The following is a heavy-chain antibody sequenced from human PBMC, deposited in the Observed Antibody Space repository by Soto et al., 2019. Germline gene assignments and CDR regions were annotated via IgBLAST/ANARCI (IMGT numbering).Heavy chain of an antibody. V-gene: IGHV1-69*13. CDR1: GGTFSSYA. D-gene: IGHD2-2*01. CDR2: IIPIFGTA. Sequence: SVKVSCKASGGTFSSYAISWVRQAPGQGLEWMGGIIPIFGTANYAQKFQGRVTITADESTSTAYMELSSLRSEDTAVYYCARPYSDVVVPADSLEYFQNWGQGTLVTVSS. CDR3: ARPYSDVVVPADSLEYFQN. J-gene: IGHJ1*01.